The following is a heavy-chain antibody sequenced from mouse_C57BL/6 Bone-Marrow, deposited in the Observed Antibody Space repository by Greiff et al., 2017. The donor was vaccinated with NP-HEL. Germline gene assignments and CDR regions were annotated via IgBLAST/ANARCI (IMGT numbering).Heavy chain of an antibody. CDR2: ISSGSSTI. V-gene: IGHV5-17*01. Sequence: EVQLVESGGGLVKPGGSLKLSCAASGFNFSDYGMHWVRQAPEKGLEWVAYISSGSSTIYYADTVKGRFTISRDNAKNTLFLQMTSLRSEDTAMYYCASPPSYYSNLYYFDYWGQGTTLTVSS. J-gene: IGHJ2*01. CDR1: GFNFSDYG. CDR3: ASPPSYYSNLYYFDY. D-gene: IGHD2-5*01.